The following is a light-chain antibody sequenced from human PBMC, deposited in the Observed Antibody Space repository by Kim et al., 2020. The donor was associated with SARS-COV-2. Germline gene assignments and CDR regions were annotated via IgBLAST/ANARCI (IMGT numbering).Light chain of an antibody. CDR3: LQDYNYPLT. J-gene: IGKJ4*01. V-gene: IGKV1-6*01. CDR1: PGIRND. Sequence: GDRVTITCRASPGIRNDLGWYQQKPGKAPKLLIYAASRLQSGVPSRFSGSGSGTDFTLTISSLQPEDFATYYCLQDYNYPLTFGGGTKVDIK. CDR2: AAS.